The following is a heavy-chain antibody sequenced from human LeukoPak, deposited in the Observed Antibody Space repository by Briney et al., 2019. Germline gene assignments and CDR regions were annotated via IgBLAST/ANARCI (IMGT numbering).Heavy chain of an antibody. CDR2: IIPIFGTA. D-gene: IGHD2-15*01. CDR1: GGTFSSYA. J-gene: IGHJ4*02. V-gene: IGHV1-69*13. CDR3: ARAYCSGGSCSDVATN. Sequence: SVKVSCKASGGTFSSYAISWVRQAPGQGLEWMGGIIPIFGTANYAQKFQGRVTITADESTSTAYMELSSLRSEDTAVYYCARAYCSGGSCSDVATNWGQGTLVTVSS.